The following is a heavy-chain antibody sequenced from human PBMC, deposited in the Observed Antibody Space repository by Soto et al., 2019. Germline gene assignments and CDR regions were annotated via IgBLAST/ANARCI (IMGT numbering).Heavy chain of an antibody. D-gene: IGHD2-2*01. CDR1: GFTFSSYA. J-gene: IGHJ6*02. CDR3: ARGPTSTPYCSSTSCRRPYYYYGMDV. V-gene: IGHV3-30-3*01. CDR2: ISYDGSNK. Sequence: RLSCAASGFTFSSYAMHWVRQAPGKGLEWVAVISYDGSNKYYADSVKGRFTISRDNSKNTLYLQMNSLRAEDTAVYYCARGPTSTPYCSSTSCRRPYYYYGMDVWGQGTTVTVSS.